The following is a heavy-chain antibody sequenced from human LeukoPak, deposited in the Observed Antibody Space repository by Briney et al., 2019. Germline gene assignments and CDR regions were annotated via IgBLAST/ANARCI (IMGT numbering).Heavy chain of an antibody. CDR3: ARHGKYYSGSHYFDF. CDR2: IYPDDSDT. V-gene: IGHV5-51*01. CDR1: GFSFTSNW. J-gene: IGHJ4*02. Sequence: GESLKISCEASGFSFTSNWIAWVRQMPGKGLEWLGIIYPDDSDTRYSPSFQGRVTISADKSISTAYLQWSSLKASDTAMYYCARHGKYYSGSHYFDFWGQGTLVTVSS. D-gene: IGHD6-19*01.